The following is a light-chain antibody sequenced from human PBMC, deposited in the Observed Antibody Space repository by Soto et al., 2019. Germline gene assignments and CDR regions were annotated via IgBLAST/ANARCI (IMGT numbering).Light chain of an antibody. CDR1: SSDVGGYNY. Sequence: QPVLTQPASVSGSPGQSITISCTGTSSDVGGYNYVSWYQQHPDKAPKLMIYVVSNRPSGVSNRFSGSKSGNTASLTISGLQAEDEADDYCSSYTSSDTPYVFGTGTKLTVL. CDR3: SSYTSSDTPYV. J-gene: IGLJ1*01. V-gene: IGLV2-14*01. CDR2: VVS.